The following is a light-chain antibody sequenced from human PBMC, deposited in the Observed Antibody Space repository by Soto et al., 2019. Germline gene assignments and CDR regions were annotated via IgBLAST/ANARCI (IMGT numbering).Light chain of an antibody. V-gene: IGKV3-20*01. Sequence: ERVMTQSPGTLSLSPGERATLSCRASQSVSSSYLAWYQQKPGQAPRLLIYDISSRATGIPDRFSGSVSGTDLTLTITRLEPEDFAVFYCQQYGSSEIIFGQGTRLEIK. CDR3: QQYGSSEII. J-gene: IGKJ5*01. CDR1: QSVSSSY. CDR2: DIS.